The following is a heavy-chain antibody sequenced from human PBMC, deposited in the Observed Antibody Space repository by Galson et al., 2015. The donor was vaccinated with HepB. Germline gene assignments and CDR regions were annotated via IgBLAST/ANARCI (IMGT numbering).Heavy chain of an antibody. CDR2: FYWNDDK. Sequence: PALVKPTQTLTLTCTFSGFSLNTGGVGVGWIRQPPGKALEWLALFYWNDDKSYSPSLESRLTITKDTSKNQVVLTMTNMDPVDTATYYCAHRIYSSDGEGFDYWGQGILVTVSS. D-gene: IGHD6-19*01. J-gene: IGHJ4*02. V-gene: IGHV2-5*01. CDR1: GFSLNTGGVG. CDR3: AHRIYSSDGEGFDY.